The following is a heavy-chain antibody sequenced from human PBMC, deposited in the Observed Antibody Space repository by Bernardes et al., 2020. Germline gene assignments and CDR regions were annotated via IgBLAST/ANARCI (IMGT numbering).Heavy chain of an antibody. CDR2: IVGSGETA. J-gene: IGHJ6*04. Sequence: GGSLRLSCSASGLTFSLYAMGWVRQAPGRGLQWISSIVGSGETAFYADSVKGRFTISRDNSNNNLFLQMNSLRDEDTAVYYCARDADQVPDYYGMDVWGKGTTVTVSS. V-gene: IGHV3-23*01. CDR1: GLTFSLYA. CDR3: ARDADQVPDYYGMDV.